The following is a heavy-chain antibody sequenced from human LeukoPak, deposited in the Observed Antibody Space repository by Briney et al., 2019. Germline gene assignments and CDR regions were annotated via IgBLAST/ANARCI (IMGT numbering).Heavy chain of an antibody. CDR2: MNPHSGNT. D-gene: IGHD3-10*01. V-gene: IGHV1-8*01. CDR3: ARGDSGSGSPLDY. J-gene: IGHJ4*02. CDR1: GYTFTSSG. Sequence: ASVKVSCKASGYTFTSSGISWLRQAPGQGLEWMGWMNPHSGNTDYAQKFQGRVTMTRNTSINTAYMELSSLRSEDTAVYYCARGDSGSGSPLDYWGQGTLVTVSS.